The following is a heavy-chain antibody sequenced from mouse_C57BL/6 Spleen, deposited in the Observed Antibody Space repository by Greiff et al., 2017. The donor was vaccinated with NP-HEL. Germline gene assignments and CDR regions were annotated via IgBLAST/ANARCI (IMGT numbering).Heavy chain of an antibody. V-gene: IGHV3-6*01. J-gene: IGHJ2*01. CDR1: GYSITSGSY. Sequence: EVKLMESGPGLVQPSQSLSLTCSVTGYSITSGSYWNWIRPFPGNKLAWLGFISYDGSHTSHPSLHNRISFTRDTSKNQCIMKLNSVTTEATATYYCARVYDYDEGYYFDYWGQGTTLTVSS. D-gene: IGHD2-4*01. CDR3: ARVYDYDEGYYFDY. CDR2: ISYDGSH.